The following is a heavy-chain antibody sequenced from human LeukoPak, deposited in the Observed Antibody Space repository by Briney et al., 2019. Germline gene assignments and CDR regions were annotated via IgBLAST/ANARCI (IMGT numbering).Heavy chain of an antibody. Sequence: ASVKVSCKASGYTFTGYYMHWVRQAPGQGLEWMGWINPNSGGTNYAQKFQGRVTMTRDTSISTAYMELSRLRSDDTAVYYCARDGGAIRYFGVLNHYYYYMDVWGKGTTVTISS. V-gene: IGHV1-2*02. CDR1: GYTFTGYY. J-gene: IGHJ6*03. CDR2: INPNSGGT. CDR3: ARDGGAIRYFGVLNHYYYYMDV. D-gene: IGHD3-9*01.